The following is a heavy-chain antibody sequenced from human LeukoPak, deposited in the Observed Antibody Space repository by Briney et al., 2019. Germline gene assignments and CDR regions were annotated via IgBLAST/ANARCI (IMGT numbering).Heavy chain of an antibody. CDR2: ISYDGRNI. V-gene: IGHV3-30*18. CDR3: AKGPLRGTAAAIDY. D-gene: IGHD2-2*01. CDR1: GFTFNNYG. Sequence: KAGGSLRLSCAASGFTFNNYGMHWVRQAPGKGLEWVAVISYDGRNIHYPDSVKGRFTISRDTSTDTLWLQMDSLRTEDTAVYYCAKGPLRGTAAAIDYWGQGTLVTVSS. J-gene: IGHJ4*02.